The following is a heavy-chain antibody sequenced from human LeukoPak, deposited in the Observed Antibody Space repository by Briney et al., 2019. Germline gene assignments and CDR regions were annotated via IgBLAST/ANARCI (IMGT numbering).Heavy chain of an antibody. CDR1: GFTFDDFV. V-gene: IGHV3-9*01. J-gene: IGHJ4*02. D-gene: IGHD3-22*01. CDR3: AKALSDSRGRGLYFDL. Sequence: GGSLRLSCAASGFTFDDFVMHWVRQAPGKGLEWVSSISWNSGSIDYADSVKGRFTISRDNAKNSLYLQMNSLRLEDTAFYYCAKALSDSRGRGLYFDLWGQGTLVTVSS. CDR2: ISWNSGSI.